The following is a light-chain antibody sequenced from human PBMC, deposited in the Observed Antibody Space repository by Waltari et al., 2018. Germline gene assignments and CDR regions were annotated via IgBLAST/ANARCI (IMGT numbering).Light chain of an antibody. CDR3: QQYNNWPL. CDR2: GAS. Sequence: EIVMTQSPDTLSVSPGERATLSCRASQSVSSNLAWYQQKPGQAPRLLIYGASTRATGIPARFSGSGSGTEFTLTISSLQSEDFAVYYCQQYNNWPLFGPGTKVDIK. CDR1: QSVSSN. J-gene: IGKJ3*01. V-gene: IGKV3-15*01.